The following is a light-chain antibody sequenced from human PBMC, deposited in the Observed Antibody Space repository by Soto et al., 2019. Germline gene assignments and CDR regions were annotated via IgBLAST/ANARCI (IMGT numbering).Light chain of an antibody. Sequence: VLTQPPSASGTPGQRVTISCSGSSSNIGSNTVNWYQHLPGTAPKLLIDTNYHRPSGVPDRFSGSKSGTSASLAISGLQSEDEADYYCAAWDDSLNGPVFGGGTKVTVL. CDR3: AAWDDSLNGPV. J-gene: IGLJ3*02. CDR2: TNY. CDR1: SSNIGSNT. V-gene: IGLV1-44*01.